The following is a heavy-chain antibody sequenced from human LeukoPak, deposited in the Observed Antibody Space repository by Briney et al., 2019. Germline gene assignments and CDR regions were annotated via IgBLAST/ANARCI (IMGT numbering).Heavy chain of an antibody. V-gene: IGHV1-69*13. CDR1: GGTFSSYA. D-gene: IGHD3-9*01. Sequence: SVKVSCKASGGTFSSYAISWVRQAPGQGLEWMGGIIPIFGTANYAQKFQGRVTITADESTSTAYMELSSLRSEDTAVYYCARAPLRPNDWYYFDYWGQGTPVTVSS. CDR3: ARAPLRPNDWYYFDY. CDR2: IIPIFGTA. J-gene: IGHJ4*02.